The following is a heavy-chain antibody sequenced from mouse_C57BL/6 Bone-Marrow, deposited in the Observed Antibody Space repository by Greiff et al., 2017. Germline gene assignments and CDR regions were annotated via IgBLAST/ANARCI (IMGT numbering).Heavy chain of an antibody. J-gene: IGHJ4*01. CDR1: GYTFTAYE. Sequence: QVQLQQSGAELVRPGASVTLSCKASGYTFTAYEMHWVKQTPVHGLEWIGAIDPETGGTAYNQKFKGKAILTADKSSSTAYMELRSLTSEDSAVYYCSRAMDYWGQGTSVTVSS. CDR2: IDPETGGT. CDR3: SRAMDY. V-gene: IGHV1-15*01.